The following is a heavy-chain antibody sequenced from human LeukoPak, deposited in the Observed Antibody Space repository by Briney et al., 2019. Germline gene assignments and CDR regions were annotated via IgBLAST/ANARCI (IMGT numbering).Heavy chain of an antibody. Sequence: PGGSLRLSCAASGFTFSSYSMNWVRQAPGKGLEWVSSISSSSSYIYYADSVKGRFTISRDNAKNSLYLQMNSLRAEDTAVYYCARDPGYCSSTSCPGPDFDYWGQGTLVTVSS. V-gene: IGHV3-21*01. CDR2: ISSSSSYI. J-gene: IGHJ4*02. CDR3: ARDPGYCSSTSCPGPDFDY. D-gene: IGHD2-2*01. CDR1: GFTFSSYS.